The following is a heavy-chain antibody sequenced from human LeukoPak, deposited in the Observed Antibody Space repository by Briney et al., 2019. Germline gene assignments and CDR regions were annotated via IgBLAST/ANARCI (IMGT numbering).Heavy chain of an antibody. CDR1: GFSFSTYA. Sequence: GGSLRLSCAASGFSFSTYAMHWARQAPGKGLDWVANIKGDGSQNHYVDSVKGRFTISRDNAKNSLYLQMNSLRAEDTAVYYCARDLGYYRADCWGQGTLVTVSS. V-gene: IGHV3-7*04. CDR2: IKGDGSQN. CDR3: ARDLGYYRADC. D-gene: IGHD1-26*01. J-gene: IGHJ4*02.